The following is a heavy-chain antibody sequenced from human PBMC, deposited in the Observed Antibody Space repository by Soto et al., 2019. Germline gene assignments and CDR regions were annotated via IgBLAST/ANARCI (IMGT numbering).Heavy chain of an antibody. J-gene: IGHJ5*02. V-gene: IGHV3-15*01. Sequence: GGSLRLSCAASGFTFSNAWMSWVRQAPGKGLEWVGRIKSKTDGGTTDYAAPVKGRFTISRDDSKNTLYLQMNSLKTEDTAVYYCTTVRLEDIVVVPAAIPNCWFDPWGQGTLVTVSS. D-gene: IGHD2-2*01. CDR3: TTVRLEDIVVVPAAIPNCWFDP. CDR2: IKSKTDGGTT. CDR1: GFTFSNAW.